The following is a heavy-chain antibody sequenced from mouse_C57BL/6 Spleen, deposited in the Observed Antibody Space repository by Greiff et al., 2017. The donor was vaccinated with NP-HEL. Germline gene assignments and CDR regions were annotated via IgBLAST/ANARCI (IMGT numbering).Heavy chain of an antibody. D-gene: IGHD1-1*01. V-gene: IGHV1-7*01. Sequence: VQLQQSGAELAKPGASVKLSCKASGYTFTSYWMHWVKQRPGQGLEWIGYINPSSGYTKYNQKFEDKATLTADKSSSTAYMQLSSLTYEDSAVYYCARDYGSSPAWFAYWGQGTLVTVSA. CDR3: ARDYGSSPAWFAY. J-gene: IGHJ3*01. CDR1: GYTFTSYW. CDR2: INPSSGYT.